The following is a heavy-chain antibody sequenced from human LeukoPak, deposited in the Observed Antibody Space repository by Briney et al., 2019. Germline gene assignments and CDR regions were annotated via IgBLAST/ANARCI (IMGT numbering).Heavy chain of an antibody. V-gene: IGHV5-51*01. CDR1: GYSFTSYW. CDR3: ARQEDIKATPADY. J-gene: IGHJ4*02. D-gene: IGHD2-15*01. CDR2: IYPGDSDT. Sequence: GESLKISCKGSGYSFTSYWIGWVRQMPGKGLEWMGIIYPGDSDTRYSPSFQGQVTISADKSIRTAYLQWSGLKASDTAMYYCARQEDIKATPADYWGQGTLVTVSS.